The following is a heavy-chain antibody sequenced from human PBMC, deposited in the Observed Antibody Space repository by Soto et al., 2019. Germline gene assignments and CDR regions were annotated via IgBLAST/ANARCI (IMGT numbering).Heavy chain of an antibody. J-gene: IGHJ4*01. V-gene: IGHV3-21*01. CDR3: ASQEVEPPRYYFAF. D-gene: IGHD1-1*01. CDR1: GFTLSIYS. CDR2: IDFRRGST. Sequence: GGSLRLSCAASGFTLSIYSMSWVRQAPGKGLEWVSSIDFRRGSTYYADSVKGRFIISRDNTKNSVFLQLNSLRAEDTAVYYCASQEVEPPRYYFAFWGYGRLVTVSS.